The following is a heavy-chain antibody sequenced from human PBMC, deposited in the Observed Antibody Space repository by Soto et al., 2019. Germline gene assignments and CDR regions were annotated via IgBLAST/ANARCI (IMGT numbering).Heavy chain of an antibody. J-gene: IGHJ4*02. Sequence: QITLKESGPTLVKPTQTLTLTCTFSGFSLSSTRMAVGWIRQPPGKALEWLALIYWDDDKRYSPFLKSRLTTXTXPXQNQVVLTMANMDPVDTARYYCAHIVVAGLGYYFAYWGQGTLVTVSS. D-gene: IGHD6-19*01. V-gene: IGHV2-5*02. CDR3: AHIVVAGLGYYFAY. CDR2: IYWDDDK. CDR1: GFSLSSTRMA.